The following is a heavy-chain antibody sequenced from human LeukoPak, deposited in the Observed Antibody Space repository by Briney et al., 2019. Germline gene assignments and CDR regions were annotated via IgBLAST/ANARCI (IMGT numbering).Heavy chain of an antibody. CDR2: IYHSGST. Sequence: KSSETLSLTCTVSGGSISSSSYYWGWIRQPPGKGLEWIGSIYHSGSTYYNPSLKSRVTISVDRSKNQFSLKLSSVTAADTAVYYCARGRRGPGSPGQPFDYWGQGTLVTVSS. V-gene: IGHV4-39*07. CDR3: ARGRRGPGSPGQPFDY. CDR1: GGSISSSSYY. J-gene: IGHJ4*02. D-gene: IGHD3-16*01.